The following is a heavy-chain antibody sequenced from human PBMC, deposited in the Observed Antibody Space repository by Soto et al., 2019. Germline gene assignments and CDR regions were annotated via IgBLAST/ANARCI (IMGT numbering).Heavy chain of an antibody. D-gene: IGHD6-13*01. CDR2: IYYSGRT. Sequence: SETLSLTFTVAGSSISSSSYYWGWIRQPPGKGLEWIGSIYYSGRTYYNPSLKSRVTISVDTSKNQFSLKLSSVTAADTAVYYCARHIGYSSSGMDVWGQGTTVTVSS. J-gene: IGHJ6*02. CDR1: GSSISSSSYY. V-gene: IGHV4-39*01. CDR3: ARHIGYSSSGMDV.